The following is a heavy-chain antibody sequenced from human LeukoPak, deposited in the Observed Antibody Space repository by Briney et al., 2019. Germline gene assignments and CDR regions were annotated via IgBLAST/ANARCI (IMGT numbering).Heavy chain of an antibody. CDR2: ISYDGSNK. CDR3: ARALVVVTAKQDY. V-gene: IGHV3-30*04. Sequence: GGSLRLSCAASGFTFSSYAVHWVRQAPGKGLEWVAVISYDGSNKYYADSVKGRFTISRDNSKNTLYLQMNSLRAEDTAVYYCARALVVVTAKQDYWGQGTLVTVSS. J-gene: IGHJ4*02. CDR1: GFTFSSYA. D-gene: IGHD2-21*02.